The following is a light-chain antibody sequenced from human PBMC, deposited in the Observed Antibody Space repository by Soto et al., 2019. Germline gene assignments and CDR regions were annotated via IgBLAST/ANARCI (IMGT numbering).Light chain of an antibody. Sequence: QSVLTQPASVSGSPGQSITISCTGTSSDVGGYNYVSWYQQHPGKAPKLMIYDVSNRPSGVSNRFSGSKSGNTASLTISGLQAEDEADYYCSSYTSSSLYVFGTGTKVT. V-gene: IGLV2-14*01. CDR3: SSYTSSSLYV. CDR1: SSDVGGYNY. J-gene: IGLJ1*01. CDR2: DVS.